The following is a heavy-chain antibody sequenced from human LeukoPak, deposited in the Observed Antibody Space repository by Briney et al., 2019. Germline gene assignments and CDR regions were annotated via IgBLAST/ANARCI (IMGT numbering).Heavy chain of an antibody. Sequence: GASVEVSCKASGYAFTSYDIKWVRQATGQGLEWMGWMNPNSGNTGYAQKFQGRVTMTRNTSISTAYMELSSLGSEDTAVYYCARDRRGKTAGILNWFDPWGQGTLVTASS. D-gene: IGHD6-13*01. CDR3: ARDRRGKTAGILNWFDP. J-gene: IGHJ5*02. CDR2: MNPNSGNT. V-gene: IGHV1-8*01. CDR1: GYAFTSYD.